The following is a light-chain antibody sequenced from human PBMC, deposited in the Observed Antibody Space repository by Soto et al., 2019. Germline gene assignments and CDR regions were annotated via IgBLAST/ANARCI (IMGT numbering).Light chain of an antibody. V-gene: IGKV3-20*01. CDR1: QSVGSSY. CDR2: GAS. J-gene: IGKJ5*01. Sequence: EIVLTQSPGTLSLSPGERATLSCRASQSVGSSYLAWYQQKPGQAPRLLIYGASSRATGIPDRFSGSGSGTDFTLTISRLEPEDFAVYYFQQYGSSPSTFGQGTRLEIK. CDR3: QQYGSSPST.